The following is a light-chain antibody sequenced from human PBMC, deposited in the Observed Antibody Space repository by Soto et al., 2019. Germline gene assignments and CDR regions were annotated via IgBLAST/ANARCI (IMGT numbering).Light chain of an antibody. CDR3: QKYGSSPRYT. CDR2: GAS. V-gene: IGKV3-20*01. Sequence: EIVLTQSPGTLSLSPGERATLSCRASQSVSSSYLAWYQQKPGQAPRLLIYGASSRATGIPDRFSGSGSGTDFTLAIRRLEPEDFAVYYCQKYGSSPRYTCGQGTKLVIK. J-gene: IGKJ2*01. CDR1: QSVSSSY.